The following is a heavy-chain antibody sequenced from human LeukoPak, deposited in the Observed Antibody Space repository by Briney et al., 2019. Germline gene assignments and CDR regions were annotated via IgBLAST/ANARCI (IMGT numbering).Heavy chain of an antibody. V-gene: IGHV4-59*11. CDR2: IYYSGST. CDR1: GGSISSHY. J-gene: IGHJ6*03. CDR3: AYSSSWPSMDV. Sequence: PSETLSLTCTVSGGSISSHYWSWIRQLPGKGLESIGYIYYSGSTNYNPSLKSRVTISVDTSKNQFSLKLSSVTAADTAVYYCAYSSSWPSMDVWGKGTTVTVSS. D-gene: IGHD6-13*01.